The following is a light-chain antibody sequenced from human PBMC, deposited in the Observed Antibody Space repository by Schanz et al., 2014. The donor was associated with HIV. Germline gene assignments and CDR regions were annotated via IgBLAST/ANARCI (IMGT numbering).Light chain of an antibody. CDR1: SSDVGSYNL. V-gene: IGLV2-23*01. CDR2: EGR. J-gene: IGLJ1*01. Sequence: QSALTQPASVSGSPGRSITISCTGTSSDVGSYNLVSWYQHHPGKAPKLMIYEGRERPSGVSNRFSGSKSGNTASLTISGLQAEDEADYYCCSYAGRSTPYVFGTGTKLTVL. CDR3: CSYAGRSTPYV.